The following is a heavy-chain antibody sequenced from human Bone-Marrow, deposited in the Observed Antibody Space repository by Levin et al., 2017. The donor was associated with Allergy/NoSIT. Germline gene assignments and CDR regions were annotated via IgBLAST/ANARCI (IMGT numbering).Heavy chain of an antibody. V-gene: IGHV4-4*02. CDR1: EGSLNAKTW. J-gene: IGHJ5*02. CDR2: IHRSGGT. Sequence: SETLSLTCTIFEGSLNAKTWWSWVRQPPGQGLEWIGEIHRSGGTNYNPSLQNRVSISVDKSKNQFSLELKSVTAADTAFYYCAKQIKDLNSGWPYFSTWGQGTLVTVSS. D-gene: IGHD6-19*01. CDR3: AKQIKDLNSGWPYFST.